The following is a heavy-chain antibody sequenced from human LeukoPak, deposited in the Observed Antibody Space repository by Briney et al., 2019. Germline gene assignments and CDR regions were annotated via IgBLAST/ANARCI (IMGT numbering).Heavy chain of an antibody. Sequence: PGGSLRLSCAASGFTFSDYYMSWIRQAPGKGLEWLSYINIGGTNTHYADSVKGRFTISRDNKKSLYLEMNNLRAEVTAVYYCATDGAGFDTWGQGVLVTVSS. CDR2: INIGGTNT. V-gene: IGHV3-11*01. CDR1: GFTFSDYY. J-gene: IGHJ5*02. CDR3: ATDGAGFDT.